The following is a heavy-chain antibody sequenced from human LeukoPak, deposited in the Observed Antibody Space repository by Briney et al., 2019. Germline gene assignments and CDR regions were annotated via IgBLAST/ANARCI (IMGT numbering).Heavy chain of an antibody. CDR1: GFTFSSYD. CDR2: IGSAGDT. V-gene: IGHV3-13*01. CDR3: ATAAYDFWSGYNNWFDP. Sequence: GGSLRLSCAASGFTFSSYDMHWVRQATGKGLEWVSAIGSAGDTYYAGSVKGRFTISRENAKNSLYLQMNSLRAEDTAVYYCATAAYDFWSGYNNWFDPWGQGTLVAVSS. J-gene: IGHJ5*02. D-gene: IGHD3-3*01.